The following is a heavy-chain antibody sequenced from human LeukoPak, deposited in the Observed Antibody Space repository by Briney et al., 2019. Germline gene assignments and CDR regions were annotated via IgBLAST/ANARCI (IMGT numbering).Heavy chain of an antibody. D-gene: IGHD1-1*01. CDR1: GLTFSIYA. J-gene: IGHJ6*03. CDR2: ISGSGGST. Sequence: GGSLRLSYAASGLTFSIYAMNWVRQAPGKGLEWVSDISGSGGSTYYADSVSGRFTISRDNSKNTLFLQMNSLRAEDTAVYYCAKDPVWNPSYYSYYMDVWGKGTTVSVSS. CDR3: AKDPVWNPSYYSYYMDV. V-gene: IGHV3-23*01.